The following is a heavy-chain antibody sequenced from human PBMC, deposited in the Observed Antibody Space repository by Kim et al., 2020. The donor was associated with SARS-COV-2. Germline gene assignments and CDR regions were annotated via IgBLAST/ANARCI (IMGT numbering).Heavy chain of an antibody. Sequence: GGSLRLSCAASGFTFSDYYMSWIRQAPGKGLEWVSYISSSSSYTNYADSVKGRFTISRDNAKNSLYLQMNSLRAEDTAVYYCVAMLANYYYYYGMDVWGQGTTVTVSS. CDR1: GFTFSDYY. V-gene: IGHV3-11*03. CDR3: VAMLANYYYYYGMDV. CDR2: ISSSSSYT. J-gene: IGHJ6*02. D-gene: IGHD2-8*01.